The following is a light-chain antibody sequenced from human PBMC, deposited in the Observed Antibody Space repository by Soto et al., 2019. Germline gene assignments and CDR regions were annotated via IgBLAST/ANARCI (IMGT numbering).Light chain of an antibody. CDR3: SSYTSSTSLLI. V-gene: IGLV2-14*03. CDR2: DAS. Sequence: QSVLTQPASVSASPGQSITISCIGTYSDIGGYKHVSWYQQHPGKAPKLIIYDASNRPSGISNRFSASKSGNTASLTISGLQADDEADYYCSSYTSSTSLLIFGAGTNVTVL. J-gene: IGLJ1*01. CDR1: YSDIGGYKH.